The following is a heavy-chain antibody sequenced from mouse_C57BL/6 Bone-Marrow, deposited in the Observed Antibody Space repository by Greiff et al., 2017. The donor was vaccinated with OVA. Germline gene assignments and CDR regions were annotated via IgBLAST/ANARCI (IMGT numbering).Heavy chain of an antibody. CDR1: GYTFTSYG. Sequence: QVQLKESGAELARPGASVKLSCKASGYTFTSYGISWVKQRTGQGLEWIGEIYPRSGNTYYNEKFKGKATLTADKSSSTAYMELRSLTSEDSAVYFCARQGAHYYGSSYEYFDVWGTGTTVTVSS. CDR2: IYPRSGNT. CDR3: ARQGAHYYGSSYEYFDV. D-gene: IGHD1-1*01. J-gene: IGHJ1*03. V-gene: IGHV1-81*01.